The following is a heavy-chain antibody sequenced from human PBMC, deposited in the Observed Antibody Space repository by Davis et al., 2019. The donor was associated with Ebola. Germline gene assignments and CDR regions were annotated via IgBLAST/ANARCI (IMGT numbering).Heavy chain of an antibody. Sequence: PGGSLRLSCAASGFTFSSYAMSWVRQAPGKGLEWVSAISGSGGSTYYADSVKGRFTISRDNSKNTLYLQMNSLRAEDTALYYCAKGSSGWYTPNFDYWGQGTLVTVSS. D-gene: IGHD6-19*01. CDR1: GFTFSSYA. CDR2: ISGSGGST. V-gene: IGHV3-23*01. CDR3: AKGSSGWYTPNFDY. J-gene: IGHJ4*02.